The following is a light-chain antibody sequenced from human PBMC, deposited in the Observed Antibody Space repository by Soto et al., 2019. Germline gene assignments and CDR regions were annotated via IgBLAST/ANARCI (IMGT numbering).Light chain of an antibody. CDR2: DTS. CDR3: QQRSKFLWT. CDR1: QSVSNY. J-gene: IGKJ1*01. Sequence: EIVLIHSPATLSLSPGERATLSCRASQSVSNYLAWYQQKPGQVPRLLMYDTSNRAPGIPATFSGSGSGTDFTLTISSLEPEDLADYFCQQRSKFLWTFGQGTKVEI. V-gene: IGKV3-11*01.